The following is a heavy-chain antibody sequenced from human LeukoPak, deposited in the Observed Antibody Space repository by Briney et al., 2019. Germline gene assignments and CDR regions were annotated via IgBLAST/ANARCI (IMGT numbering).Heavy chain of an antibody. Sequence: PGGSLRLSCAASGFTVSSNYMSWVRQAPGKGLEWVSVIYSGGSTYYADSVKGRFTISRDNSKNTLYLRMNSLRGEDTAVYYCARDGGSFQIDYWGQGTLVTVSS. CDR3: ARDGGSFQIDY. J-gene: IGHJ4*02. CDR1: GFTVSSNY. D-gene: IGHD1-26*01. V-gene: IGHV3-53*01. CDR2: IYSGGST.